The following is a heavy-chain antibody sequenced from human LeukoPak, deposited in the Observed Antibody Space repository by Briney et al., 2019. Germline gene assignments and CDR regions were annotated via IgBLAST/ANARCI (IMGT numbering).Heavy chain of an antibody. D-gene: IGHD3-22*01. V-gene: IGHV1-46*01. J-gene: IGHJ4*02. CDR3: ARDRDYYDSPRHFDY. Sequence: GASVKVSCKASGYTFTSYYTHWVRQAPGQGLEWMGIINPSGGSTSYAQKFQGRVTMTRDTSTSTVYMELSSLRSEDTAVYYCARDRDYYDSPRHFDYWGQGTLVTVSS. CDR1: GYTFTSYY. CDR2: INPSGGST.